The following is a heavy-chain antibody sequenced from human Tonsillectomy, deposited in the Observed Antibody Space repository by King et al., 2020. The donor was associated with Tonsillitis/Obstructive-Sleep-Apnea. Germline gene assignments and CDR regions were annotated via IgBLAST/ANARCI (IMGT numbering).Heavy chain of an antibody. CDR3: ARGDPPKPPGWDFDY. J-gene: IGHJ4*02. CDR1: GFTFSSYA. Sequence: VQLVESGGGVVQPGRSLRLSCAASGFTFSSYAMHWVRQAPGKGLEWVAVISYDGSNKYYADSVKGRFTISRDNSKNTLYLQMNSLRAEDTAVYYCARGDPPKPPGWDFDYWGQGTLVTVSS. V-gene: IGHV3-30*01. D-gene: IGHD1-26*01. CDR2: ISYDGSNK.